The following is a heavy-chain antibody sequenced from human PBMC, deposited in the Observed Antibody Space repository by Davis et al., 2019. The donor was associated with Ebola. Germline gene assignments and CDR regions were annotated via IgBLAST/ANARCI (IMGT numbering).Heavy chain of an antibody. CDR2: IYYSGST. V-gene: IGHV4-59*01. J-gene: IGHJ6*03. CDR1: GGSISSYY. Sequence: PSETLSLTCTVSGGSISSYYWSWIRQPPGKGLEWIGYIYYSGSTNYNPSLKGRVTISVDTSKNQFSLKLSSVTAADTAVYYCARKYYDFENYYYYMDVWGKGTTVTVSS. CDR3: ARKYYDFENYYYYMDV. D-gene: IGHD3-3*01.